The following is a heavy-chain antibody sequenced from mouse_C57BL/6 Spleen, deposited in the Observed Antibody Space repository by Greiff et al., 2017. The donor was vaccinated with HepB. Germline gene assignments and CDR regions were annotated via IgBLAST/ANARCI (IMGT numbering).Heavy chain of an antibody. CDR2: IDPSDSYT. V-gene: IGHV1-59*01. J-gene: IGHJ1*03. CDR1: GYTFTSYW. CDR3: ARNYYGSSYGYFDV. Sequence: VQLQQPGAELVRPGTSVKLSCKASGYTFTSYWMHWVKQRPGQGLEWIGVIDPSDSYTNYNQKFKGKATLTVDTSSSTVYMQLSSLTSEDSAVYYCARNYYGSSYGYFDVWGTGTTVTVSS. D-gene: IGHD1-1*01.